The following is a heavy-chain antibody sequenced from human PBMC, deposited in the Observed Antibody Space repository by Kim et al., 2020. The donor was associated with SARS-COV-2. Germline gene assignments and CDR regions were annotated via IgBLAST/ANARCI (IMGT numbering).Heavy chain of an antibody. CDR2: ISSSSSTI. Sequence: GGSLRLSCAASGFTFSSYSMNWVRQAPGKGLEWVSYISSSSSTIYYADSVKGRFTISRDNAKNSLYLQMNSLRDEDTAVYYCAREEVAAGFVYYYGMDVWGQGTTVTVSS. V-gene: IGHV3-48*02. J-gene: IGHJ6*02. CDR3: AREEVAAGFVYYYGMDV. CDR1: GFTFSSYS. D-gene: IGHD6-13*01.